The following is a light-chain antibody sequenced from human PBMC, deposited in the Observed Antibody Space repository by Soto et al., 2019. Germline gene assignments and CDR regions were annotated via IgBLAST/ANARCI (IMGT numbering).Light chain of an antibody. J-gene: IGKJ4*02. Sequence: EVVLTQSPATLSLSPGERATLSCRASQSVSVSLAWYQQIPGQAPRLFIYATSNRATGIPARFSGSGSGTDFTLTISGLGPEDFAVYYWQQRYNWPLTFGGGTTVGIK. V-gene: IGKV3-11*01. CDR2: ATS. CDR3: QQRYNWPLT. CDR1: QSVSVS.